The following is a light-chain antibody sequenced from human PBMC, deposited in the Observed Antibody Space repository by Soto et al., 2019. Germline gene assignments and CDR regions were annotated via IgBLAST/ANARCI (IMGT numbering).Light chain of an antibody. CDR3: QQSYTSWWT. V-gene: IGKV1-39*01. Sequence: DIQRTQSPSTLSASVGDRVTITCRASQSISSWLAWYQQKPGKAPKLLIYAASSLQSWVPSRFTGSGSGTDFTLTISSLQPEDFATYYCQQSYTSWWTFGQGTKVDIK. CDR1: QSISSW. J-gene: IGKJ1*01. CDR2: AAS.